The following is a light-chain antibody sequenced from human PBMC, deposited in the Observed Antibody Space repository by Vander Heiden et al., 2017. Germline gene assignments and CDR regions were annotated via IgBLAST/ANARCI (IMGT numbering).Light chain of an antibody. J-gene: IGKJ1*01. CDR2: LGS. CDR1: QSLLHSNGYNY. CDR3: MQALQTPRT. V-gene: IGKV2-28*01. Sequence: DIVMTQSPLSLPVTPGEPASISCRSSQSLLHSNGYNYLDWYLQKPGQSPQLLIYLGSNRASRVPDRFSDSGSGTDFTLKISRVEAEDVGVYYCMQALQTPRTFGQGTKVEIK.